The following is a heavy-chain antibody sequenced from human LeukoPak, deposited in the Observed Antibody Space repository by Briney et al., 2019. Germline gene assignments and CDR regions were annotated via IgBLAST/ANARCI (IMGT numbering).Heavy chain of an antibody. CDR1: GFTFSSYE. J-gene: IGHJ4*02. V-gene: IGHV3-48*03. Sequence: GGSLRLSCAASGFTFSSYEMNWVRQAPGKGLEWVSYISGSGSTIYYAHSLKVRFTISIDNAKNSMYLQMNSLRAEDTAVYYCARDLRCGGDCPGYWGQGTLVTVSS. CDR2: ISGSGSTI. D-gene: IGHD2-21*02. CDR3: ARDLRCGGDCPGY.